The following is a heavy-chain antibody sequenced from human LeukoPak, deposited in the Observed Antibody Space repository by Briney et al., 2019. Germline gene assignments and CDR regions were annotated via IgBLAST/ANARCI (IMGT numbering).Heavy chain of an antibody. CDR3: ARDMRTGTTTGIGY. J-gene: IGHJ4*02. Sequence: ASVKVSCTASGYTFTGYYMHWVRQAPGQGLEWMGWINPNSGGTNYAQEFQGRVTMTRDTSISTAYMELSRLRSDDTAVYYCARDMRTGTTTGIGYWGQGTLVTVSS. CDR2: INPNSGGT. V-gene: IGHV1-2*02. D-gene: IGHD1-1*01. CDR1: GYTFTGYY.